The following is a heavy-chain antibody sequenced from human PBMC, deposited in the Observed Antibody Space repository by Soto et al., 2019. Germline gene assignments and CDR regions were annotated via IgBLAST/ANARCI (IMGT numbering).Heavy chain of an antibody. CDR2: IYHSGST. CDR1: GGSIRSGGHS. V-gene: IGHV4-30-2*01. D-gene: IGHD5-12*01. CDR3: ARARRLENWFDP. Sequence: PSETLSLTCAVSGGSIRSGGHSWGWIRQPPGKGLEWIGYIYHSGSTYYNPSLKSRVTIFVDRSKNQFFLKLSSVTAADTASYFCARARRLENWFDPWGPGIQVTVSS. J-gene: IGHJ5*02.